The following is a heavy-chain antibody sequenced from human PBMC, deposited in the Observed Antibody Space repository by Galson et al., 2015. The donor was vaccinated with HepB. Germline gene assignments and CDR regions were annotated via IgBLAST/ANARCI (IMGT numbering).Heavy chain of an antibody. Sequence: QSGAEVKKPGESLRISCMGSGYTFTAFWISWVRQIPGKGLEWMGRIDPSDSTTDYSPSFQCHVSMSVDKSTTTAYLQWSSLKASDTAMYYCASRHSYFRSGTWYNVADYWGQGTLVSVSS. V-gene: IGHV5-10-1*01. CDR3: ASRHSYFRSGTWYNVADY. CDR1: GYTFTAFW. D-gene: IGHD3-10*01. CDR2: IDPSDSTT. J-gene: IGHJ4*02.